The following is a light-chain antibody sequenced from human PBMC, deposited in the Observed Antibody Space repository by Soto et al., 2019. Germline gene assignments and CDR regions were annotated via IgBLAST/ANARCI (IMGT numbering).Light chain of an antibody. CDR2: EGS. V-gene: IGLV2-23*03. J-gene: IGLJ2*01. CDR3: CSYAGSSTFL. Sequence: QSALTQPASVSGSPGQSITISRTGTSSDVGSYNLVSWYQQHPGKAPKLMIYEGSKRPSGVSNRFSGSKSGNTASLTISGLQAEDEADYYCCSYAGSSTFLFGGGTKLTVL. CDR1: SSDVGSYNL.